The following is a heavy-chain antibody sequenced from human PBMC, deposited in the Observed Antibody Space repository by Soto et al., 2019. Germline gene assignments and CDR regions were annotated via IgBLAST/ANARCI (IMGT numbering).Heavy chain of an antibody. CDR3: ARDLKEYCSDGKCNWFDP. CDR2: ISYSGST. J-gene: IGHJ5*02. Sequence: LSLTCTVSGASITTYYWRWIRQPPGKGLEWIGYISYSGSTDYNPSLKSRVTISFDASKNQISLQVRSATAADAAVYYCARDLKEYCSDGKCNWFDPWGQGTLVTV. D-gene: IGHD2-15*01. V-gene: IGHV4-59*01. CDR1: GASITTYY.